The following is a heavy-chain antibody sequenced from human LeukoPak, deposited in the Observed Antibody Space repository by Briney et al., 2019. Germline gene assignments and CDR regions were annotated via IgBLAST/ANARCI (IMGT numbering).Heavy chain of an antibody. CDR1: GFSFSVFW. CDR3: ARGGGQIDY. J-gene: IGHJ4*01. D-gene: IGHD3-16*01. CDR2: IDGAGGEK. V-gene: IGHV3-7*01. Sequence: QTGGSLRLSCAASGFSFSVFWMHWVRQAPGKGLEWVGNIDGAGGEKHYVDSVKGRFTISRDNAKTSLYLHMNSLRAEDTAVYYCARGGGQIDYWGQEPWSPSPQ.